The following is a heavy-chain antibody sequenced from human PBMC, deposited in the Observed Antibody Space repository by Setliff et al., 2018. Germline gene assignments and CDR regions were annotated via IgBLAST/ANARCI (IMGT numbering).Heavy chain of an antibody. CDR2: IYYSGST. V-gene: IGHV4-39*07. CDR3: ARGRVGLAARAGY. J-gene: IGHJ4*02. D-gene: IGHD1-26*01. Sequence: SETLSLTCTVSGGSISSSSYYWGWIRQPPGKGLEWIGSIYYSGSTYYNPSLKSRVTISVDTSKNQFSVKLSSVTAADTAVYYCARGRVGLAARAGYWGQGTLVTVSS. CDR1: GGSISSSSYY.